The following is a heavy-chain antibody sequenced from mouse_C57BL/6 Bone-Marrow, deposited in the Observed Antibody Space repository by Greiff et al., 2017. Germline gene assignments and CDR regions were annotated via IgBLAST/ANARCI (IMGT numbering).Heavy chain of an antibody. D-gene: IGHD2-4*01. Sequence: QVQLQQSGAELVKPGASVKLSCKASGYTFTSYWMHWVKQRPGQGLEWIGMIHPNSGSTNYNEKFKSKATLTVDKSSSTAYMQLSSLTSEDSAVYYCARDEIYYDYDDGFAYWGQGTLVTVSA. CDR1: GYTFTSYW. CDR2: IHPNSGST. J-gene: IGHJ3*01. CDR3: ARDEIYYDYDDGFAY. V-gene: IGHV1-64*01.